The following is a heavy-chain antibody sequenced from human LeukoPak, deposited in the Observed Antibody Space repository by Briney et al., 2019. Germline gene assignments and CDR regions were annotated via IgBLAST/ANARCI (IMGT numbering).Heavy chain of an antibody. CDR2: IYSGGST. CDR3: ATYRYDILTGSYF. Sequence: GGSLRLSCAASGFTVSSIHMSWVRQAPGKGLEWVSFIYSGGSTYYADSVKGRFTISRDNSKNTLYLQMNSLRAEDTAVYYCATYRYDILTGSYFWGQGTLVTVSS. J-gene: IGHJ4*02. V-gene: IGHV3-53*01. CDR1: GFTVSSIH. D-gene: IGHD3-9*01.